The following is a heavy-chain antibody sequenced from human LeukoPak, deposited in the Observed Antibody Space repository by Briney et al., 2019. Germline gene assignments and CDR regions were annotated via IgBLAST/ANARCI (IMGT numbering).Heavy chain of an antibody. CDR3: AQDISWFAFHM. CDR2: IGPGGDKK. D-gene: IGHD3-10*01. Sequence: GGSLRLSCAASGFTFSSYAMSWVRQAPGKGLQWVSGIGPGGDKKYYGDSFEGRFTISRDNSKNTVYLQMNSLRADDTALYYCAQDISWFAFHMWGLGTRVTVSS. V-gene: IGHV3-23*01. J-gene: IGHJ3*02. CDR1: GFTFSSYA.